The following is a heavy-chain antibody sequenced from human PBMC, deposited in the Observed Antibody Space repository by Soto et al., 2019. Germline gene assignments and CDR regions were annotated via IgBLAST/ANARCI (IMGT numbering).Heavy chain of an antibody. D-gene: IGHD3-9*01. J-gene: IGHJ4*02. CDR1: GFTFSSYA. Sequence: GGSLRLSCAASGFTFSSYAMSWVRRAPGKGLEWVSAISGSGSSTYYTDSVRGRFSISRDSSKNTLYLQMNSLRAEDTAVYYCAKDKGDFEGSFDHWGQGTLVTVSS. V-gene: IGHV3-23*01. CDR3: AKDKGDFEGSFDH. CDR2: ISGSGSST.